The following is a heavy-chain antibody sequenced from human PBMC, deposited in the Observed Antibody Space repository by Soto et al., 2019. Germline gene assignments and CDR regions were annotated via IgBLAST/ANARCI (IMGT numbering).Heavy chain of an antibody. CDR2: IYYSGST. CDR3: AMSGYGYDPNPLLY. D-gene: IGHD5-18*01. Sequence: SETLSLTCTVSGDSISRGAYYWTWIRQHPVKGLEWIGYIYYSGSTYYNPSLKSRVTISVDTSKNQFSLKLSSVTAADTAVFYCAMSGYGYDPNPLLYSSRGTLVTVSS. J-gene: IGHJ4*02. CDR1: GDSISRGAYY. V-gene: IGHV4-31*03.